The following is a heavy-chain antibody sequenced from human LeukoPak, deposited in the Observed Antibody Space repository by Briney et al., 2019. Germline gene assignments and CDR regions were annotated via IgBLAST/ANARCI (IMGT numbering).Heavy chain of an antibody. CDR1: GYSFTSYW. D-gene: IGHD4-17*01. Sequence: GGALKISSKGSGYSFTSYWIGWGRRGPGKGVEWMGIIYPGDSNTRYTPSFQGQVTISADKSISTAYLQWSSLKASDTAMYYCARHSYGDYVIDYWGQGTLVTVSS. CDR2: IYPGDSNT. J-gene: IGHJ4*02. V-gene: IGHV5-51*01. CDR3: ARHSYGDYVIDY.